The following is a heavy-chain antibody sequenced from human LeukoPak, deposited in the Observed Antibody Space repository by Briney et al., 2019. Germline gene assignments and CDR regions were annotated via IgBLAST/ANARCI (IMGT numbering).Heavy chain of an antibody. CDR1: GYTFTSNY. CDR2: ISAYNGNT. D-gene: IGHD3-22*01. CDR3: ARVLPYYYDSSGPLDY. Sequence: ASVKVSCKAFGYTFTSNYMHWVRQAPGQGPEWMGWISAYNGNTNYEQKLQGRVTMTTDSSTSTAYMELRSLRSDDTAVYYCARVLPYYYDSSGPLDYWGQGTLVTVSS. J-gene: IGHJ4*02. V-gene: IGHV1-18*04.